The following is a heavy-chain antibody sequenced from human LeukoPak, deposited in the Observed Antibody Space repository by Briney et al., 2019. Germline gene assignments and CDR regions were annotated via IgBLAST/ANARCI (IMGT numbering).Heavy chain of an antibody. V-gene: IGHV3-49*04. CDR1: GFTFGDYA. D-gene: IGHD2-2*01. J-gene: IGHJ4*02. CDR3: TRVGRGVVVPAAAYFDY. CDR2: IRSKAYGGTT. Sequence: SGGSLRLSCTASGFTFGDYAMSWVRQAPGKGLEWVGFIRSKAYGGTTEYAASVKGRFTISRDDSKSIACLQMNSLKTEDTAVYYCTRVGRGVVVPAAAYFDYWGQGTLVTVSS.